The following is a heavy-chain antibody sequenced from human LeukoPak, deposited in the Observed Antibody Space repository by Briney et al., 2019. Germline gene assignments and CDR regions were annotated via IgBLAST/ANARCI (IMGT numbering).Heavy chain of an antibody. Sequence: SETLSLTCSVSGYSISSGNYWGWIRLPPGKGLQWIGSSGSTYYNPSLKSRVTISVETSKNQFSLKLSSVTAADTAVYYCARVTGYMVEDYFDYWGQGTLVTVSS. J-gene: IGHJ4*02. CDR3: ARVTGYMVEDYFDY. D-gene: IGHD6-13*01. V-gene: IGHV4-38-2*02. CDR2: SGST. CDR1: GYSISSGNY.